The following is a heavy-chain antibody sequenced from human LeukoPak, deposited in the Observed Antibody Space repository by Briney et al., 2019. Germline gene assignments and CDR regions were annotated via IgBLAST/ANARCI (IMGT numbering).Heavy chain of an antibody. D-gene: IGHD3-3*01. Sequence: SETLSLTCAVYGGSFSGYYWSWIRLPPGKGLEWIGEINHSGSTNYNPSLKSRVTISVDTSKNQFSLKLSSVTAADTAVYYCARWGYESTFDYWGQGTLVTVSS. J-gene: IGHJ4*02. V-gene: IGHV4-34*01. CDR1: GGSFSGYY. CDR2: INHSGST. CDR3: ARWGYESTFDY.